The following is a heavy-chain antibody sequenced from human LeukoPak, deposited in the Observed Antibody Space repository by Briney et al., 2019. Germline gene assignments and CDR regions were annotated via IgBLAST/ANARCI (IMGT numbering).Heavy chain of an antibody. CDR3: ARGQRGTSWYYFDS. V-gene: IGHV3-64*02. D-gene: IGHD2-2*01. CDR2: ISSNGDST. Sequence: QPGGSLRLSCAASGFTFSSYAMHWVRQAPGKGLEYVSAISSNGDSTYYADSVKGRFTISRDNSKNTLYLQMGSLRAEDMAVYYCARGQRGTSWYYFDSWGQGTLVTVSS. J-gene: IGHJ4*02. CDR1: GFTFSSYA.